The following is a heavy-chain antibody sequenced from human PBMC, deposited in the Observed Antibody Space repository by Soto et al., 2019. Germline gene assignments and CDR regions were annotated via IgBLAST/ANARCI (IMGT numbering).Heavy chain of an antibody. J-gene: IGHJ4*02. CDR3: ARGGFYYDSSGLDY. V-gene: IGHV3-30-3*01. Sequence: LRLSCAASGFTFSSYAMHWVRQAPGKGLEWVAVISYDGSNKYYADSVKGRFTISRDNSKNTLYLQMNSLRAEDTAVYYCARGGFYYDSSGLDYWGQGTLVTVSS. CDR2: ISYDGSNK. D-gene: IGHD3-22*01. CDR1: GFTFSSYA.